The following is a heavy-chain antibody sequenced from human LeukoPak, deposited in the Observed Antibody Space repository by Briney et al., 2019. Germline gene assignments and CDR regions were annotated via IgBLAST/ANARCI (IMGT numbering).Heavy chain of an antibody. D-gene: IGHD7-27*01. CDR1: GFTFSTYG. Sequence: GGSLRLSCAASGFTFSTYGMNWVRQAPGKGLEWVSYISSSSGTIYYADSVRGRFTISRDNAKNSLYLQMNSLRDGDTAVYYCATETGDLSGVDYWGQGTLVTVSS. CDR2: ISSSSGTI. CDR3: ATETGDLSGVDY. J-gene: IGHJ4*02. V-gene: IGHV3-48*02.